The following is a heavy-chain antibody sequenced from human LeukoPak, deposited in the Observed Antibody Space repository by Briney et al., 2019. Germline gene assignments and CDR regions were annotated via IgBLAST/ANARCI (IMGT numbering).Heavy chain of an antibody. CDR3: ARGGVYCGGDCFGY. V-gene: IGHV3-7*01. J-gene: IGHJ4*02. CDR2: IKQDGSEK. Sequence: GGSLRLSCAAPGFTFSSYWMSWVRQAPGKGLEWVANIKQDGSEKYYVDSVKGRFTISRDNAKNSLYLQMNSLRAEDTAVYYCARGGVYCGGDCFGYWGQGTLVTVSS. D-gene: IGHD2-21*01. CDR1: GFTFSSYW.